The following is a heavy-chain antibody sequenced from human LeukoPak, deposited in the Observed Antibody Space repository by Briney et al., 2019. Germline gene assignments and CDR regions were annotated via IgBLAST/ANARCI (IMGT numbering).Heavy chain of an antibody. V-gene: IGHV3-23*01. D-gene: IGHD2-21*02. CDR3: AKPTGAQGVYCGADCYAPFDH. CDR1: GFTFNSYA. CDR2: ISGNNAYT. Sequence: GGSLRLSCTASGFTFNSYAMTWVRQAPGKGLEWVSFISGNNAYTYYADSVKGRFTISRDNSKNTLYLQMNSLRAADTAVYYCAKPTGAQGVYCGADCYAPFDHWGQGTLVTVSS. J-gene: IGHJ4*02.